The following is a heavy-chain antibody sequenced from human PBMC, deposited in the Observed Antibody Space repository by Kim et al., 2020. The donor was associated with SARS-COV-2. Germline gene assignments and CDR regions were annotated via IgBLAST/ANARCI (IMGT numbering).Heavy chain of an antibody. D-gene: IGHD5-18*01. J-gene: IGHJ4*02. CDR1: GFNFSSYA. CDR3: ARPRGYSYGSYIDY. V-gene: IGHV3-30-3*01. CDR2: ISYDGSNK. Sequence: GGSLRLSCAASGFNFSSYAMHWVRQAPGKGLEWVAVISYDGSNKYYADSVKGRFTISRDNSKNTLYLQMNSLRDEDTAVYYCARPRGYSYGSYIDYWGQGTLVTVSS.